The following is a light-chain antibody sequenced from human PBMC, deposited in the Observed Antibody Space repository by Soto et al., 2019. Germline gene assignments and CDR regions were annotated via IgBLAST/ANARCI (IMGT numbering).Light chain of an antibody. Sequence: QSALTQPASVSGSPGQSITISCTGTSSDVGGYNYVSWYQQHPGKAPKLMIYDVSNRPSGVSNRLSGSKSGNTASLTISGLQAEDEADYYCSSYTSSSTPVFGTGTKLTVL. CDR2: DVS. CDR1: SSDVGGYNY. J-gene: IGLJ1*01. V-gene: IGLV2-14*01. CDR3: SSYTSSSTPV.